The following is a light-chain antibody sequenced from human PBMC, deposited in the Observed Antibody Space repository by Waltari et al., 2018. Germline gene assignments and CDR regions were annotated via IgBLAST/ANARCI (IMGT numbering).Light chain of an antibody. V-gene: IGLV2-14*03. J-gene: IGLJ1*01. Sequence: QSALAQPASVSASPGQSITISCTGTSSDVGGYNYVSWYQQHPDKAPKLTISDVSDPPSGFSHRFSGSKSANTASLTSSGLPAEDEGDYYCSSYTSRSNFGVFGTGTKVTVL. CDR2: DVS. CDR3: SSYTSRSNFGV. CDR1: SSDVGGYNY.